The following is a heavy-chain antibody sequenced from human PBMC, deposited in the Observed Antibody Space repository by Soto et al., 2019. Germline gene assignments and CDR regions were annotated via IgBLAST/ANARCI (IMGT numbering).Heavy chain of an antibody. D-gene: IGHD2-2*01. CDR2: ISGSGGST. J-gene: IGHJ6*03. V-gene: IGHV3-23*01. CDR3: AKGVFRRPYQLLSHWFYYYMDV. CDR1: GFTFSSYA. Sequence: EVQLLESGGGLVQPGGSLRLSCAASGFTFSSYAMSWVRQAPGKGLEWVSAISGSGGSTYYADSVKGRFTISRDNSKNTLYLQMNSLRAEDTAVYYCAKGVFRRPYQLLSHWFYYYMDVWGKGTTVTVSS.